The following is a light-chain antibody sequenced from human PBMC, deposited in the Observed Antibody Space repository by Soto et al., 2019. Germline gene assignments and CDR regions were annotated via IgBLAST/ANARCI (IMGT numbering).Light chain of an antibody. Sequence: QSVLTQPPSVSGAPGQRVTISCTGSSSDTGAGYDVHWYQQVPGMAPKLLIFGNYERPSGVPDRFSGSKSGASASLAISGLQAEDEADYDCQSYDTSLNDWVFGGGTKVTVL. CDR1: SSDTGAGYD. CDR2: GNY. CDR3: QSYDTSLNDWV. V-gene: IGLV1-40*01. J-gene: IGLJ3*02.